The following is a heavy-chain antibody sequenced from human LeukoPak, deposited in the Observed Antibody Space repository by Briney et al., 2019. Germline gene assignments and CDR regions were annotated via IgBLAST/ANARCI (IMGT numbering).Heavy chain of an antibody. J-gene: IGHJ5*02. CDR1: DDSINDYY. CDR3: ARARNWFDP. Sequence: SETLSLTCNVSDDSINDYYWSWLRQSPGKGLEWIGAIYYTGSTKYTSSLKSRVTISLDTSKSQFSLRLTSVPAADTAVYYCARARNWFDPWGQGMLVTVSS. CDR2: IYYTGST. V-gene: IGHV4-59*01.